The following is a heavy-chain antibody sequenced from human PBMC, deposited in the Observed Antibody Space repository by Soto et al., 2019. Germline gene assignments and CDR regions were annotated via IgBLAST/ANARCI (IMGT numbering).Heavy chain of an antibody. CDR3: VKDESINWYSGHFRH. CDR2: INWNSGSI. V-gene: IGHV3-9*01. J-gene: IGHJ1*01. D-gene: IGHD6-13*01. CDR1: GFTFDDYA. Sequence: GGSLRLSCAASGFTFDDYAMHWVRQVPGKGLEWVSGINWNSGSIGYGDSVKGRFAISRDNAKNSLHLQMNSLSAEDTAFYYCVKDESINWYSGHFRHWGQGTLVTVS.